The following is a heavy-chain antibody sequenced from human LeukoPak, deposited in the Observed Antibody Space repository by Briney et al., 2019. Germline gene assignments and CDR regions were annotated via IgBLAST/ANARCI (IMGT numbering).Heavy chain of an antibody. V-gene: IGHV5-51*01. J-gene: IGHJ4*02. CDR2: IYPGDSDT. CDR1: GYNFLTYW. D-gene: IGHD1-1*01. Sequence: GDSLKISCEGSGYNFLTYWIAWVRQMPGKGLECMGIIYPGDSDTRYSPSFQGQVTISADKSISTAYLQWSSLKASDTAIYYCARHETGPYFDYWGQGTLVTVSS. CDR3: ARHETGPYFDY.